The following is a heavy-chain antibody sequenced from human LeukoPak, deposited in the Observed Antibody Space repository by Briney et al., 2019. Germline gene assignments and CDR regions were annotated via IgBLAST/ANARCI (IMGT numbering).Heavy chain of an antibody. CDR2: IKQDGSEK. V-gene: IGHV3-7*04. J-gene: IGHJ4*02. CDR1: GFTFSSYW. D-gene: IGHD5-24*01. CDR3: AGGWEMATIDY. Sequence: GSLRLSCAASGFTFSSYWMSWVCQAPGKGLEWVANIKQDGSEKYYVDSVKGRFTISRDNAKNSLYLQMNSLRAEDTAVYYCAGGWEMATIDYWGQGTLVTVSS.